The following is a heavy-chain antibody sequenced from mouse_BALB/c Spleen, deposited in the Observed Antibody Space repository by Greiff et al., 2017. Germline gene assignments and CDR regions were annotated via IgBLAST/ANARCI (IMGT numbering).Heavy chain of an antibody. Sequence: QVQLQQPGSELVRPGASVKLSCKASGYTFTSYWINWVKLRPGQGLEWIGVIYPGSGSTNYNEKFKSKATLTVDTSSSTAYMQLSSLASEDSALYDSARSPSYYGKRDYAMDYWGQGTSVTVSS. D-gene: IGHD2-10*01. CDR1: GYTFTSYW. CDR3: ARSPSYYGKRDYAMDY. CDR2: IYPGSGST. J-gene: IGHJ4*01. V-gene: IGHV1-55*01.